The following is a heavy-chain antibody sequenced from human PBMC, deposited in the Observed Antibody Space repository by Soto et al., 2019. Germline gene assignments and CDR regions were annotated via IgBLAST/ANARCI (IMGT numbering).Heavy chain of an antibody. D-gene: IGHD6-13*01. CDR1: GFTFSSYA. CDR3: ARDIGAAAGTPEYFQH. CDR2: ISYDGSNK. V-gene: IGHV3-30-3*01. J-gene: IGHJ1*01. Sequence: GGSLRLSCAASGFTFSSYAMHWVRQAPGKGLEWVAVISYDGSNKYYADSVKGRFTISRDNSKNTLYLQMNSLRAEDTAVYYCARDIGAAAGTPEYFQHWGQGTLVTVSS.